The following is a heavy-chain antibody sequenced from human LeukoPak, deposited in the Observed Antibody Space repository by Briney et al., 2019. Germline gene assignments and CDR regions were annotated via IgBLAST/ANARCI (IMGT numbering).Heavy chain of an antibody. V-gene: IGHV1-46*01. CDR2: SNADVGGT. CDR1: GYTCTSHY. D-gene: IGHD6-13*01. J-gene: IGHJ4*02. Sequence: GASVKVSCKASGYTCTSHYMHWVRQAPGQGLEGMGISNADVGGTTHAQKFQGRVTMTSDTSTSTVYMELSSLRSEDTAVYYCARGSSSSWRDFFDYWGQGTLVTVSS. CDR3: ARGSSSSWRDFFDY.